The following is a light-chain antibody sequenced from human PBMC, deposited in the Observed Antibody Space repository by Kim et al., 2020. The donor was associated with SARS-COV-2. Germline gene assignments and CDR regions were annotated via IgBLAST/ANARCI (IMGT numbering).Light chain of an antibody. CDR2: EVS. J-gene: IGLJ2*01. CDR3: CSYAGSSTLV. Sequence: QPVLTQPASVSGSPGQSITMSCTGTSSDIGSYNLVSWYQQHPGKAPKLMMYEVSKRPSGVSNRFSGSKSDNTASLTISGLQAEDEADYYCCSYAGSSTLVFGGGTQLTVL. CDR1: SSDIGSYNL. V-gene: IGLV2-23*02.